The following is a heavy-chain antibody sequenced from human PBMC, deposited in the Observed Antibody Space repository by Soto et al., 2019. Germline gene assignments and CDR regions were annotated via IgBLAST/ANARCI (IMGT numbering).Heavy chain of an antibody. J-gene: IGHJ4*02. CDR1: GHTLTSYY. Sequence: QVQLVQSGAEVKKPGASVKVSCKPSGHTLTSYYMHWVRQATGQGLEWMGVINPSDGSTSYAQKFQGRVTMTRDTSTSTVYMELSSLTSEDTAVYYCATDRDGYWGQGTLLIVSS. CDR3: ATDRDGY. V-gene: IGHV1-46*01. CDR2: INPSDGST. D-gene: IGHD3-10*01.